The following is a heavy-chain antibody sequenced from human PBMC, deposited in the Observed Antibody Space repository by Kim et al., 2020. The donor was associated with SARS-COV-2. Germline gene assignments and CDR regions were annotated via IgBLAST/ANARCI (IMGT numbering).Heavy chain of an antibody. CDR2: INHSGST. V-gene: IGHV4-34*01. CDR3: AGGMGHSSSSAASSIDY. D-gene: IGHD6-6*01. CDR1: GGSFSGYY. Sequence: SETLSLTCAVYGGSFSGYYWSWIRQPPGKGLEWIGEINHSGSTNYNPSLKSRVTISVDTSKNQFSLKLSSVTAADTAVYYCAGGMGHSSSSAASSIDYWGQGTLVTVSS. J-gene: IGHJ4*02.